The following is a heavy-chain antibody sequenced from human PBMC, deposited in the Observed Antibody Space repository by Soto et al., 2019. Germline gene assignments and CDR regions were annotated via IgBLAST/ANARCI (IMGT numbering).Heavy chain of an antibody. Sequence: EVQLVESGGGLVQPGGSLRLSCAASGFTFSSHWMHWVRQAPGQGLLWVARIKGDGSSTAYADSVKGRFTISRDNAKNTVQLQMNSLRLEDTAVYYCVRDGVGAPPFDYWGQGAVLTVSS. V-gene: IGHV3-74*01. D-gene: IGHD1-26*01. CDR2: IKGDGSST. J-gene: IGHJ4*02. CDR1: GFTFSSHW. CDR3: VRDGVGAPPFDY.